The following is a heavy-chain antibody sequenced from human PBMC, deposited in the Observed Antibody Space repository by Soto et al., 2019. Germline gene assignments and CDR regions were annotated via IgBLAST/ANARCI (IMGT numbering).Heavy chain of an antibody. D-gene: IGHD1-26*01. J-gene: IGHJ4*02. Sequence: QVQLVEPGGGVVQPGRPLRLSGAGSGFVFSDHGIHWVRQAPGKGLGWLAAISYDGGNKYYADSVKGRFTISRDNSENTVYLQMNSLTTEDTDIYYCAKEWDAHPNYDYWGQGTLVTVSS. CDR2: ISYDGGNK. CDR1: GFVFSDHG. CDR3: AKEWDAHPNYDY. V-gene: IGHV3-30*18.